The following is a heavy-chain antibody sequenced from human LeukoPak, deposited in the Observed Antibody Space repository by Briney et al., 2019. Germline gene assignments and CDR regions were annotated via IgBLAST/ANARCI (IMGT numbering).Heavy chain of an antibody. D-gene: IGHD3-3*01. Sequence: ASVKVSCKASGYTFTSYGISWVRQAPGQGLEWMGWISAYNGNTNYAQKLQGRVTMTTDTSTSTAYMELRSLRSDDTAVYYCARSKGRYYDFRSGPGTADYWGQGTLVTVSS. J-gene: IGHJ4*02. V-gene: IGHV1-18*01. CDR2: ISAYNGNT. CDR3: ARSKGRYYDFRSGPGTADY. CDR1: GYTFTSYG.